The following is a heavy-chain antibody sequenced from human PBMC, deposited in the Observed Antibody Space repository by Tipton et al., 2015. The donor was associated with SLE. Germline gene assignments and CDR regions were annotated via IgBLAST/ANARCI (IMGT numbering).Heavy chain of an antibody. CDR2: ISWNSGTI. CDR3: AKGSGWYCDY. D-gene: IGHD6-19*01. V-gene: IGHV3-9*01. Sequence: RSLRLSCAASGFTFDDYAMHWVRQAPGKGLEWVSGISWNSGTIAYADSVKGRFTISRDNANNSLYLQMHSLRAEDTAVYYCAKGSGWYCDYWGQGTLVTVSS. CDR1: GFTFDDYA. J-gene: IGHJ4*02.